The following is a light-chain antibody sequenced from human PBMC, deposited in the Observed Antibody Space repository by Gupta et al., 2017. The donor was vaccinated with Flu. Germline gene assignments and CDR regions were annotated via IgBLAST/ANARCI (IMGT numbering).Light chain of an antibody. CDR2: GAS. J-gene: IGKJ1*01. V-gene: IGKV1-27*01. Sequence: PTPLAASIGDRGTMTCRASQGIKKDLAWYQQRPGKVPKVLMYGASSLQSGVPPRFSGSGSGTDFTLTISSLQPEDVATYYCQKEESDPMTFGQGTKVEIK. CDR3: QKEESDPMT. CDR1: QGIKKD.